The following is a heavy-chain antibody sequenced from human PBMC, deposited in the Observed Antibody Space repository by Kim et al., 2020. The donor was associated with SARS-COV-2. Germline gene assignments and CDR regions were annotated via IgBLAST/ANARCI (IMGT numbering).Heavy chain of an antibody. D-gene: IGHD6-6*01. Sequence: GGSLILSCAASGFTFDDYAMHWVRQAPGKGLEWVSGISWNSGSIGYADSVKGRFTISRDNAKNSLYLQMHSLTAEDPSLYYCAKAGIAARYYYFHYWCQG. V-gene: IGHV3-9*01. CDR1: GFTFDDYA. J-gene: IGHJ4*02. CDR3: AKAGIAARYYYFHY. CDR2: ISWNSGSI.